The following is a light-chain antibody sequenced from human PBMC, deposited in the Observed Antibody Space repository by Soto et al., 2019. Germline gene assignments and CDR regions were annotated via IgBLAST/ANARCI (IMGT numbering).Light chain of an antibody. Sequence: DIQMTQSPSTLSASVGDRVTITCRASQSISIWLAWYQQKPGKAPNLLIYDASSLESGVPSRFSGSGSGTEFTLTISSLQPDDFSTYYCQQSNSYSITFGQGPRLEIK. J-gene: IGKJ5*01. CDR3: QQSNSYSIT. V-gene: IGKV1-5*01. CDR2: DAS. CDR1: QSISIW.